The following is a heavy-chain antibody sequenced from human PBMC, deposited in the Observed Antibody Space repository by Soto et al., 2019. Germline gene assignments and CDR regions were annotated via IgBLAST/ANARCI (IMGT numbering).Heavy chain of an antibody. CDR2: ISYDGNNK. D-gene: IGHD2-15*01. Sequence: QVQLVESGGGVVKPGRSLRLSCAASGSTFSNYAMYWVRQAPGKGLEWVAVISYDGNNKYYADSVKGRFTISRDNSKNTLYLQMNSLRAEDTAVYYCARAGCDGGTCYTLVGLRYGMDVWGQGTTVTVSS. CDR3: ARAGCDGGTCYTLVGLRYGMDV. CDR1: GSTFSNYA. J-gene: IGHJ6*02. V-gene: IGHV3-30-3*01.